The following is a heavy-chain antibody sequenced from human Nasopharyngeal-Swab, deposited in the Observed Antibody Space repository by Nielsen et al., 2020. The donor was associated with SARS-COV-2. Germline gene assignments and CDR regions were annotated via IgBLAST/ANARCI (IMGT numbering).Heavy chain of an antibody. Sequence: SETLSLTCTVSGDSISSTTYYWGWIRQPPGKGLEWIGSDYYTGSTYYHPSLNSRVSISVDTSKNQFSLKVSSVTAADTAVYYCARRRIAHGDFDFWGQGTLVTVSS. CDR3: ARRRIAHGDFDF. J-gene: IGHJ4*02. D-gene: IGHD2-21*01. V-gene: IGHV4-39*01. CDR2: DYYTGST. CDR1: GDSISSTTYY.